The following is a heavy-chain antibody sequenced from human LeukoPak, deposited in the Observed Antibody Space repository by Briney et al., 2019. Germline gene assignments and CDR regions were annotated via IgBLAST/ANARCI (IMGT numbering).Heavy chain of an antibody. CDR3: AKDYSSGRRPPFFDY. J-gene: IGHJ4*02. D-gene: IGHD6-19*01. CDR2: ISWNSGSI. V-gene: IGHV3-9*03. Sequence: GGSLRLSCAASGFTFDDYAMHWVRQAPGKGLEWVSGISWNSGSIGYADSVKGRFTISRDNAKNSLYLLMNSLRAEDMALYYCAKDYSSGRRPPFFDYWGQGTLVTVSS. CDR1: GFTFDDYA.